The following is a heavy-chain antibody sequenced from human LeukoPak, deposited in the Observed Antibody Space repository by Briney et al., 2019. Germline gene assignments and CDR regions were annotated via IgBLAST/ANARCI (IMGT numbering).Heavy chain of an antibody. CDR3: ARDLGSGFDY. CDR1: GFTFSRYS. CDR2: ISSSSSYI. D-gene: IGHD6-19*01. J-gene: IGHJ4*02. Sequence: GGSLRLSCAASGFTFSRYSMNWVRQAPGKGLEWVSSISSSSSYIYYADSVKGRFTISRDNAKNSLYLQMNSLRAEDTAVYYCARDLGSGFDYWGQGTLVTVSS. V-gene: IGHV3-21*01.